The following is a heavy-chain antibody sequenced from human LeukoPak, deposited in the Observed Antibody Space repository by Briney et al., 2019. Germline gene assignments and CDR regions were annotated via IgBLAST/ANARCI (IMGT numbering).Heavy chain of an antibody. V-gene: IGHV3-21*01. CDR1: GLTFSSYS. CDR3: ARDDYGDYGSFDY. Sequence: GGSLRLSCAASGLTFSSYSMSWVRQAPGKGLEWVSSISSSSNYIYYADSVKGRFTISRDNAKNSLYLQMNSPRAEDTALYYCARDDYGDYGSFDYWGQGTLVAVSS. J-gene: IGHJ4*02. D-gene: IGHD4-17*01. CDR2: ISSSSNYI.